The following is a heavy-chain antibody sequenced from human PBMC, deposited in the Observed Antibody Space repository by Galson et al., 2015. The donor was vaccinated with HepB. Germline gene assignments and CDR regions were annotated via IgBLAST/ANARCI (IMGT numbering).Heavy chain of an antibody. J-gene: IGHJ4*02. CDR1: GFSFSSNW. CDR2: IKQDGSEK. D-gene: IGHD2-15*01. CDR3: ARRYCSGGSCGRYFDY. Sequence: SLRLSCAASGFSFSSNWMSWVRQAPGKGLEWVANIKQDGSEKYYVDSVKGRFTISRDNAKNSLYLQMNSLRAEDTAVYYCARRYCSGGSCGRYFDYWGQGTLVTVSS. V-gene: IGHV3-7*03.